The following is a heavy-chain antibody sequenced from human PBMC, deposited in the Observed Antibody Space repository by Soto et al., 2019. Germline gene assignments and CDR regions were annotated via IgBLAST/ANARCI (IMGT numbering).Heavy chain of an antibody. CDR3: ARDNAYYYDSSGYSDAFDI. Sequence: GGSLRLSCAASGFTFSSYAMHWVRQAPGKGLEWVAVISCDGSNKYYADSVKGRFTISRDNSKYTLYLQMNSLRAEDTAVYYCARDNAYYYDSSGYSDAFDIWGQGTMVTVSS. CDR2: ISCDGSNK. J-gene: IGHJ3*02. D-gene: IGHD3-22*01. V-gene: IGHV3-30-3*01. CDR1: GFTFSSYA.